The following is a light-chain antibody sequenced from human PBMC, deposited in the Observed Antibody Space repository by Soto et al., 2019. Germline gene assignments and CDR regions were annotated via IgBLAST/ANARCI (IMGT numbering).Light chain of an antibody. J-gene: IGLJ2*01. CDR2: SNN. CDR3: AAWDDSLNGPV. V-gene: IGLV1-44*01. Sequence: QSVLTQPPSASGTPGQKVTISCSGSSYNIGSNTVNWYQQLPGTATKLLIYSNNQRPSGVPDRFSGSKSGTSASLAISGLQSEDEADYYCAAWDDSLNGPVFGGGTKLTVL. CDR1: SYNIGSNT.